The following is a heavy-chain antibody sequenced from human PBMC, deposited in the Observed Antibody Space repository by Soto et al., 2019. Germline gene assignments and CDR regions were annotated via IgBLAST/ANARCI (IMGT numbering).Heavy chain of an antibody. Sequence: PSEALSLTCTVSGGSMSRSSTYYWGWMREPPGKGLEWIASFFIGGNTYYNPSVKSRITISVDTSKNQFSLKLSSVTAADTAVYYYARCHGLDIDAYYWGKEILVTVS. CDR2: FFIGGNT. J-gene: IGHJ4*01. V-gene: IGHV4-39*01. CDR3: ARCHGLDIDAYY. CDR1: GGSMSRSSTYY. D-gene: IGHD3-10*01.